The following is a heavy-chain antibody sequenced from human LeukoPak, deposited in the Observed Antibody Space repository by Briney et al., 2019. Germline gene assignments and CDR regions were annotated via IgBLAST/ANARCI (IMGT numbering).Heavy chain of an antibody. J-gene: IGHJ4*02. CDR3: ARDRPGVPAAMGSFDY. Sequence: SETLSLTCTVSGGSISTGSSYWSWIRQPAGKRLEWIGRIYTSGSTNYNPSLKSRVTISVDTSKNQFSLKLSSVTAADTAVYYCARDRPGVPAAMGSFDYWGQGTLVTVSS. D-gene: IGHD2-2*01. CDR2: IYTSGST. CDR1: GGSISTGSSY. V-gene: IGHV4-61*02.